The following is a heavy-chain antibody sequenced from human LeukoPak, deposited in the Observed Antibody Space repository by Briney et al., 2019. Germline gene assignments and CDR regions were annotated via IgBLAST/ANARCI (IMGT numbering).Heavy chain of an antibody. CDR1: GYTFTGYY. CDR3: ASDPPGYNWFDP. J-gene: IGHJ5*02. V-gene: IGHV1-2*02. CDR2: INPNSGGT. Sequence: ASVKVSCKASGYTFTGYYMHWVRQAPGQGLEWMGWINPNSGGTNYAQKFQGRVTMTRDTSISTAYMELSRPRSDDTAVYYCASDPPGYNWFDPWGQGTLVTVSS.